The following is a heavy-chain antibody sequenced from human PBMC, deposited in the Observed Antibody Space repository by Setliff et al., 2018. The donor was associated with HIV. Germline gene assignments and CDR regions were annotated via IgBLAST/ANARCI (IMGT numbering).Heavy chain of an antibody. CDR3: ARYAASGTGWFDP. Sequence: GASVKVSCKASGYTFTTYGISWVRQAPGHGLEWMGWISPYNGHTNYAQNFQGRITMTTDTSTGTAYMELTSLRSDDTAVYYCARYAASGTGWFDPWGQGTQVTVSS. CDR2: ISPYNGHT. CDR1: GYTFTTYG. D-gene: IGHD2-8*02. V-gene: IGHV1-18*01. J-gene: IGHJ5*02.